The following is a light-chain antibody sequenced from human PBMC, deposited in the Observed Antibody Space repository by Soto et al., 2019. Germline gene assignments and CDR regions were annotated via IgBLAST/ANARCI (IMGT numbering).Light chain of an antibody. CDR3: QQYDTSPRT. CDR1: QSLSSSY. Sequence: EIVLTQSPGTLSLSPGERATLSCRVSQSLSSSYLAWYQQKPGQAPRILIYAASTRAPGIPDRFSGSGSGTDFTLTISRLEPEDFAVYYCQQYDTSPRTFGQGTKVEI. CDR2: AAS. J-gene: IGKJ1*01. V-gene: IGKV3-20*01.